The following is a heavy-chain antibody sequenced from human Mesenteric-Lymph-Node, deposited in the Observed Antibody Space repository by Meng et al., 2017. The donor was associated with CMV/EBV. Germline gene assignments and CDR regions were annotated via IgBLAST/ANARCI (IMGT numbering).Heavy chain of an antibody. CDR2: ISGNGVTT. CDR1: GFVFSSHP. J-gene: IGHJ4*02. Sequence: GGSLRLSCAASGFVFSSHPMHWVRQAPGKGLECVSAISGNGVTTYYADSVQGRFTISRDNSKNTLSLQMGSLRAEDMAVYYCAREVKEGGSFDYWGQGTLVTSPQ. D-gene: IGHD1-26*01. V-gene: IGHV3-64*02. CDR3: AREVKEGGSFDY.